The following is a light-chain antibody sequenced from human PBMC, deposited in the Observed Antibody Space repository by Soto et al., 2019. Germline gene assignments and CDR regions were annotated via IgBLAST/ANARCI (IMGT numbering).Light chain of an antibody. CDR2: DAS. Sequence: EIVLTQSPATLSLSPGERATLSCRASQSVSSYLAWYQQKPGQAPRLLIYDASNRATGIPARFSGSGSGTDFTLTISSLEPEDFAVYYCQQRSNWPPLLGQGTRLESK. CDR3: QQRSNWPPL. CDR1: QSVSSY. V-gene: IGKV3-11*01. J-gene: IGKJ5*01.